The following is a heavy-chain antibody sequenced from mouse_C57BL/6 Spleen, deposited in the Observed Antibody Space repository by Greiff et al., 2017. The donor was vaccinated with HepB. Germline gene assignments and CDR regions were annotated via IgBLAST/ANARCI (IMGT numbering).Heavy chain of an antibody. CDR1: GFTFSSYA. D-gene: IGHD2-2*01. J-gene: IGHJ3*01. CDR3: ARERVMVTTGSAWFAY. V-gene: IGHV5-4*01. CDR2: ISDGGSYT. Sequence: EVQGVESGGGLVKPGGSLKLSCAASGFTFSSYAMSWVRQTPEKRLEWVATISDGGSYTYYPDNVKGRFTISRDNAKNNLYLQMSHLKSEDTAMYYCARERVMVTTGSAWFAYWGQGTLVTVSA.